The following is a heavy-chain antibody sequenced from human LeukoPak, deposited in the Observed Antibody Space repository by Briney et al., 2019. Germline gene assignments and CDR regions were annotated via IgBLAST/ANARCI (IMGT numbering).Heavy chain of an antibody. CDR3: ARRAGAYSHPYDY. J-gene: IGHJ4*02. D-gene: IGHD4/OR15-4a*01. V-gene: IGHV1-69*05. Sequence: SVKVSCKASGGTFSSYAISWVRQAPGQGLEWMGGIIPIFGTANYAQKFQGRVTMTTDTSTSTAYMELRSLISDDTAVYYCARRAGAYSHPYDYWGQGTLVTVSS. CDR2: IIPIFGTA. CDR1: GGTFSSYA.